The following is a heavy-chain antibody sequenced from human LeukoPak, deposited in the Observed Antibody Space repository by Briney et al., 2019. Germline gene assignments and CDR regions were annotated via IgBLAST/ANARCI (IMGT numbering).Heavy chain of an antibody. CDR2: IYYSGST. CDR1: GGSISSGDYY. D-gene: IGHD6-13*01. V-gene: IGHV4-30-4*01. Sequence: SRTLSLTCTVSGGSISSGDYYWSWIRQPPGKGLEWIGYIYYSGSTYYNPSLKSRVTISVDTSKNQFSLKLSSVTAADTAVYYCAREAIAAAGHNWFDPWGQGTLVTVSS. CDR3: AREAIAAAGHNWFDP. J-gene: IGHJ5*02.